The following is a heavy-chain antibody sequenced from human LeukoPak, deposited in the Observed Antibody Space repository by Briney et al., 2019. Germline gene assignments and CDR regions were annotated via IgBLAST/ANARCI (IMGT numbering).Heavy chain of an antibody. V-gene: IGHV1-69*04. J-gene: IGHJ4*02. CDR3: ARGRVRWPSVYFDY. CDR1: GGTFSSYA. D-gene: IGHD4-23*01. Sequence: GSSVKVSCKASGGTFSSYAISWVRQAPGQGLEWMGRIIPILGIANYAQKFQGRVTITADKSTSTAYMELSSLRSEDTAVYYCARGRVRWPSVYFDYWGQGTLVTVSS. CDR2: IIPILGIA.